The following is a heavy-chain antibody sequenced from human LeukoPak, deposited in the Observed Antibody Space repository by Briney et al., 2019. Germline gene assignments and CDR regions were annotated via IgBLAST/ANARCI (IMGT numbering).Heavy chain of an antibody. CDR2: INHRGST. CDR3: ARGSVPAYYDFWSGYYFFDY. J-gene: IGHJ4*02. Sequence: SETLSLTCAVYGGSFSGYYWSWIRQPPGKGLEWIGEINHRGSTNYNPSLKSRVTISVDTSKNQFSLKLSSVTAADTDVYYCARGSVPAYYDFWSGYYFFDYWGQGTLVTVSS. V-gene: IGHV4-34*01. CDR1: GGSFSGYY. D-gene: IGHD3-3*01.